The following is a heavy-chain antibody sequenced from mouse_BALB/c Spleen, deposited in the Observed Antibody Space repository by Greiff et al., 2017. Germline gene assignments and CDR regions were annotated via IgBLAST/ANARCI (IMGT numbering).Heavy chain of an antibody. Sequence: VQLQESGAELARPGASVKMSCKASGYTFTSYTMHWVKQRPGQGLEWIGYINPSSGYTNYNQKFKDKATLTADKSSSTAYMQLSSLTSEDSAVYYCARSRYDADDYWGQGTTLTVSS. CDR3: ARSRYDADDY. J-gene: IGHJ2*01. CDR2: INPSSGYT. CDR1: GYTFTSYT. D-gene: IGHD2-14*01. V-gene: IGHV1-4*01.